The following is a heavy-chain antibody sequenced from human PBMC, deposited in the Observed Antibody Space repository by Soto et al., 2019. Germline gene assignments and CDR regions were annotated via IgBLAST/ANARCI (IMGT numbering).Heavy chain of an antibody. J-gene: IGHJ3*02. CDR2: ISDSGGLT. Sequence: VQLLESGGDLVHPGWSLRLSCAASGFAFSSHPMSWVRQAPERGLEWVSGISDSGGLTYNADSVKGRFTISRDNSKNTLYLQMNSLRAEDRALYYCARRAFGSSRSFDIWGQGTMVTVSS. CDR3: ARRAFGSSRSFDI. D-gene: IGHD6-6*01. CDR1: GFAFSSHP. V-gene: IGHV3-23*01.